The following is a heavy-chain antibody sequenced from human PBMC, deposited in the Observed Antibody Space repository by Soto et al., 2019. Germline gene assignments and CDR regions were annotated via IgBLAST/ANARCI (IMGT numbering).Heavy chain of an antibody. V-gene: IGHV4-61*01. D-gene: IGHD2-15*01. CDR1: DGSVSSGSYY. CDR2: IYSSGST. CDR3: ARDSVAFFDS. J-gene: IGHJ4*02. Sequence: ASETLSLTCTVSDGSVSSGSYYWSWIRQPPGKGLEWIGYIYSSGSTLYNPSLKSRVIISVDTSMNQFSLKVSSVTAADTAVYYCARDSVAFFDSWGQGTLVTVSS.